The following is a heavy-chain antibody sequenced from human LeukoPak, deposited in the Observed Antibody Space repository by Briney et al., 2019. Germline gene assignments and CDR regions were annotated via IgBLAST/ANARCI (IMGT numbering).Heavy chain of an antibody. J-gene: IGHJ4*02. CDR3: ARGLKVRRYYDFWSGYPTFDY. Sequence: PSQTLSLTCAVSGGSISSGGYSWSWIRQPPGKGLEWIGYIYHSGSTYYNLSLKSRVTISVDTSKNQFSLKLSSVTAADTAVYYCARGLKVRRYYDFWSGYPTFDYWGQGTLVTVSS. CDR2: IYHSGST. D-gene: IGHD3-3*01. CDR1: GGSISSGGYS. V-gene: IGHV4-30-2*01.